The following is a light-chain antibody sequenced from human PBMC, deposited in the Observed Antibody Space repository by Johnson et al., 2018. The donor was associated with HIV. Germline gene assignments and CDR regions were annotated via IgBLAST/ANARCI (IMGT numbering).Light chain of an antibody. J-gene: IGLJ1*01. CDR3: GTWDNSLRAYV. CDR2: ENN. Sequence: QSVLTQPPSVSAAPGQKVTISCSGSSSNIGNNYVSWYRQLPGPAPKLLIYENNKRPSGLPDRFSGSKSGTSATLGITELPTGDEADYYCGTWDNSLRAYVVGTGTKVTVL. V-gene: IGLV1-51*02. CDR1: SSNIGNNY.